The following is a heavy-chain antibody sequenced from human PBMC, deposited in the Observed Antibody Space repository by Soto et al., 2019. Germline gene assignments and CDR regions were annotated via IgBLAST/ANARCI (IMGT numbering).Heavy chain of an antibody. J-gene: IGHJ4*02. CDR1: GFSLITSGMR. D-gene: IGHD2-15*01. Sequence: SGPTLVNPAQTLTLTCTFSGFSLITSGMRVSWIRQPPGNALEWLARIDWDDYKFYNTSLKTRLTISKDSSKNQVVLTMTNMDPVDTATYYCARMFHCSGGTCPFDYWGQGALVTVSS. V-gene: IGHV2-70*04. CDR3: ARMFHCSGGTCPFDY. CDR2: IDWDDYK.